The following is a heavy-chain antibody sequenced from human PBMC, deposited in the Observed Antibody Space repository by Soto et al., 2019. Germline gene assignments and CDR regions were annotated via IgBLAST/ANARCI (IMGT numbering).Heavy chain of an antibody. Sequence: QVQLQESGPGLVKPSQTLSLTCTVSGGSISSGSYYWSWIRQLPGKGLEWIGYIYYSVSTYYNPSLTSRVTISVDXSXXHXXXKLNSVTXXXTAXXYCATRTDYYYXXGSLGGMDVWGQGTTVTVSS. CDR3: ATRTDYYYXXGSLGGMDV. V-gene: IGHV4-31*03. CDR1: GGSISSGSYY. D-gene: IGHD3-10*01. CDR2: IYYSVST. J-gene: IGHJ6*02.